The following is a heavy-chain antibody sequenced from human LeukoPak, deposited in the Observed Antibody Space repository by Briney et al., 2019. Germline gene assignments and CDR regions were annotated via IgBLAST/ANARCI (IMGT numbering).Heavy chain of an antibody. Sequence: SETLSLTCSVSGDSISGYYWSWLRQPPGKGLECIGYISYSGSTKYSPSLKSRVTISIDTSRNQFSLKVTSVTAADTAVYYCARDTGSSWYPEYFHHWGQGTLVTVSS. D-gene: IGHD6-13*01. CDR3: ARDTGSSWYPEYFHH. J-gene: IGHJ1*01. V-gene: IGHV4-59*01. CDR2: ISYSGST. CDR1: GDSISGYY.